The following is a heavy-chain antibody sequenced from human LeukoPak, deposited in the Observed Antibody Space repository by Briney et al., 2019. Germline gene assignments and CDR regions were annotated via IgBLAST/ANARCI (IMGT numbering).Heavy chain of an antibody. V-gene: IGHV5-51*01. CDR2: TYPGDSDT. CDR1: GYSFTTYW. Sequence: GESLKISCKGSGYSFTTYWIGWVRQMPGKGLEWMGITYPGDSDTRYSPSFQGQVTISADKSISTAYLQWSSLKASDTAVYYCARRGSCSTTSCYEYFDYWGQGTLVTVSS. D-gene: IGHD2-2*01. J-gene: IGHJ4*02. CDR3: ARRGSCSTTSCYEYFDY.